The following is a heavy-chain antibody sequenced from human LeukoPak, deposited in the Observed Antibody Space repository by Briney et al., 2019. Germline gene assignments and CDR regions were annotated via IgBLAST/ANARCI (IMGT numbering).Heavy chain of an antibody. V-gene: IGHV3-30-3*01. CDR3: ASLAVAGTLDY. Sequence: GGSLRLSCAASGFTFSSYAMHWVRQAPGKGLEWVAVISYDGSNKYYADSVKGRFTISRDNSKSTLYLQMNSLRAEDTAVYYCASLAVAGTLDYWGQGTLVTVSS. CDR1: GFTFSSYA. CDR2: ISYDGSNK. D-gene: IGHD6-19*01. J-gene: IGHJ4*02.